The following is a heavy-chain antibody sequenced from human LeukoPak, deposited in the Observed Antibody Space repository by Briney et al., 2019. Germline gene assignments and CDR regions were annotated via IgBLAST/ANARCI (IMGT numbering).Heavy chain of an antibody. V-gene: IGHV4-61*01. Sequence: SETLSLTCTVSGGSVSSGSYYWSWIRQPPGKGLEWIGYIYYSGSTNYNPSLKSRVTISVDTSKNQFSLKLSSVTAADTAVYYCARAGNDYGDYLIDYWGQGTLVTVSS. D-gene: IGHD4-17*01. CDR3: ARAGNDYGDYLIDY. J-gene: IGHJ4*02. CDR2: IYYSGST. CDR1: GGSVSSGSYY.